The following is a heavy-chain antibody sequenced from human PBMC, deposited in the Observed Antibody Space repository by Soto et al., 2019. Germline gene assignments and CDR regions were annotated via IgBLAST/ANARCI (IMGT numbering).Heavy chain of an antibody. V-gene: IGHV3-30*18. CDR3: AKGCTGTRFQDGMDV. Sequence: QVQLVESGGGVVQPGRSLRLSCAASGFTFSSYGMHWVRQAPGKGLEWVAVISYDGSNKYYADSVKGRFTISRDNSKNTLYLQMNSLRAEDTAVYYCAKGCTGTRFQDGMDVWGQGTTVTVSS. J-gene: IGHJ6*02. CDR2: ISYDGSNK. CDR1: GFTFSSYG. D-gene: IGHD1-7*01.